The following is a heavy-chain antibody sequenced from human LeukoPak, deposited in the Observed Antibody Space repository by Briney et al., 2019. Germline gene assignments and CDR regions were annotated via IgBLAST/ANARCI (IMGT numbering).Heavy chain of an antibody. CDR3: AREPVPGTDYFDY. J-gene: IGHJ4*02. V-gene: IGHV3-11*04. CDR1: RFTFSDFY. Sequence: GGSLRLSCAASRFTFSDFYMTWVRQAPGKGLEWVSYISSSGSTMYYADSVKGRFTISRDNAKNSLYLQMNSLRVEDTAVYYCAREPVPGTDYFDYWGQGTLVTVSS. D-gene: IGHD6-19*01. CDR2: ISSSGSTM.